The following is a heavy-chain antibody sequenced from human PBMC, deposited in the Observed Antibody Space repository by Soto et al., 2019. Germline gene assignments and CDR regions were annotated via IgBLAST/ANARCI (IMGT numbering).Heavy chain of an antibody. D-gene: IGHD2-2*01. Sequence: QVQLVQSGAEVKKPGASVKVSCKASGYTFTSYAMHWVRQAPGQRLEWMGWINAGNGNTKYSQKFQGRVTITRDTSASTAYMELSSLRFEDTAVYFCATAIADDAFDIWGRWTMVTVSS. V-gene: IGHV1-3*01. CDR1: GYTFTSYA. J-gene: IGHJ3*02. CDR3: ATAIADDAFDI. CDR2: INAGNGNT.